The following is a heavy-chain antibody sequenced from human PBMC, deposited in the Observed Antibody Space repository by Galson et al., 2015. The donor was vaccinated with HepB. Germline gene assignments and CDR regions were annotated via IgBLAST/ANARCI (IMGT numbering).Heavy chain of an antibody. J-gene: IGHJ6*02. Sequence: SVKVSCKASGYTFTSYYMHWVRQAPGQGLEWMGIINPSGGSTSYAQKFQGRVTMTRDTSTSTVYMELSSLRSEDTAVYYCARGVMFYYYYYYGMDVWGQGTTVTVSS. CDR2: INPSGGST. D-gene: IGHD3-10*01. CDR1: GYTFTSYY. CDR3: ARGVMFYYYYYYGMDV. V-gene: IGHV1-46*01.